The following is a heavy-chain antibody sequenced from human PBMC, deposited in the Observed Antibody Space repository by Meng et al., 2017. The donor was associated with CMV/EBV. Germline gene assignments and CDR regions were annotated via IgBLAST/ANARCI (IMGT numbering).Heavy chain of an antibody. D-gene: IGHD1-1*01. CDR3: ARDGWNDEGY. Sequence: EVQLVESXXGXVQPGXXLRLSCAASGFTVSSNYMSWVRQAPGKGLEWVSVIYSGGSTYYADSVKGRFTISRDNSKNTLYLQMNSLRAEDTAVYYCARDGWNDEGYWGQGTLVTVSS. J-gene: IGHJ4*02. V-gene: IGHV3-66*01. CDR2: IYSGGST. CDR1: GFTVSSNY.